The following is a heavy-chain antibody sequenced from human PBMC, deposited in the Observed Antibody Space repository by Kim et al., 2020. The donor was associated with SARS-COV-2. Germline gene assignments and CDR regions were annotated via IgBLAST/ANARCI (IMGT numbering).Heavy chain of an antibody. J-gene: IGHJ4*02. Sequence: SETLSLTCTVSSHSTSSGYYWGWIRQSPGKGLEWIGSVHQSSMTYYNPSLRSRVTISIDTSKNQFSLRLNSVTAAYTAVYYCTSKYYYDTSGYYYADWWGQGTLVTVSS. CDR3: TSKYYYDTSGYYYADW. CDR2: VHQSSMT. D-gene: IGHD3-22*01. V-gene: IGHV4-38-2*02. CDR1: SHSTSSGYY.